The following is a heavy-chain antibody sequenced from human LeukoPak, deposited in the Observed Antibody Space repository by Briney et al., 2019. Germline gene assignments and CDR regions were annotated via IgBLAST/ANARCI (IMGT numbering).Heavy chain of an antibody. CDR1: GGSISSGSYY. CDR3: AREPARLRGGLDLNWFDP. V-gene: IGHV4-61*02. J-gene: IGHJ5*02. CDR2: IYTSGST. D-gene: IGHD6-25*01. Sequence: SQTLSLTCTVSGGSISSGSYYWSWIRQPAGKGLEWIGRIYTSGSTNYNPSLKSRVTTSVDTSKNQFSLKLSSVTAADTAVYYCAREPARLRGGLDLNWFDPWGQGTLVTVSS.